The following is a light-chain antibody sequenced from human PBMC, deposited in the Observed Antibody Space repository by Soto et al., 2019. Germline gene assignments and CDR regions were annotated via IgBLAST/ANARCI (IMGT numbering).Light chain of an antibody. Sequence: DIQLTQSPSFLSSSVGDRVTISCRSSQGINNYLAWYQQKPGKAPKLLIYVASILQSGVPSRFSGSGSGTDFTLTISSLQPEDCAIYFCQQANSFPITFGQGTRLEIK. CDR1: QGINNY. V-gene: IGKV1-9*01. CDR3: QQANSFPIT. J-gene: IGKJ5*01. CDR2: VAS.